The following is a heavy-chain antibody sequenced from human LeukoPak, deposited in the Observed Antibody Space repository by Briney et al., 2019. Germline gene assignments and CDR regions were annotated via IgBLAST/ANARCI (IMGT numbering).Heavy chain of an antibody. CDR1: GFTFSSYG. J-gene: IGHJ4*02. Sequence: PGGSLRLSCAASGFTFSSYGMHWVRQAPGKGLEWVANIKQDGGEKWYVDSVRGRFTISGDSATNSVYLQMNSLRAEDTAVYYCTRMAWRSRPFDYWGQGTLVTVSS. CDR3: TRMAWRSRPFDY. CDR2: IKQDGGEK. V-gene: IGHV3-7*01. D-gene: IGHD2-2*01.